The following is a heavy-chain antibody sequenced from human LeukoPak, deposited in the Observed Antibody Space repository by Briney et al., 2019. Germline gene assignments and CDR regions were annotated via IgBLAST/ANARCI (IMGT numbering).Heavy chain of an antibody. CDR1: GGSLSSSGYY. CDR3: ARHEYSGSYYGLSWFDP. V-gene: IGHV4-39*01. J-gene: IGHJ5*02. CDR2: IYHSGST. D-gene: IGHD1-26*01. Sequence: SETLSLTCTVSGGSLSSSGYYWRWLRQPPGTGLEWIASIYHSGSTYYNPSLKSRVTISVDTSKNQLSLKLSSLTSADTAVYYCARHEYSGSYYGLSWFDPWGQGTLVTVSS.